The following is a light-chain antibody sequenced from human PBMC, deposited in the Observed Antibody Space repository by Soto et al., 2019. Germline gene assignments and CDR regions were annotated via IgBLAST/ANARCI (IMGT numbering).Light chain of an antibody. CDR1: QSLLHSNGYNY. J-gene: IGKJ4*01. Sequence: DIVMTQSPLSLPVTPGEPASISCRSSQSLLHSNGYNYLDWYLQKLGQSPQLLIYLGSNRASGVPDRFSGSGSGTDFTLTISRVEAEDVGVYYCMQALQTPLTFGGGTKVEIK. CDR2: LGS. V-gene: IGKV2-28*01. CDR3: MQALQTPLT.